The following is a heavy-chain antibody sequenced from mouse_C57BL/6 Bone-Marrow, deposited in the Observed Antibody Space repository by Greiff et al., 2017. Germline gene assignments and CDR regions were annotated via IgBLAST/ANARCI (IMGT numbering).Heavy chain of an antibody. CDR2: IDPSDSYT. CDR3: ARLGERPYYFDY. CDR1: GYTFTSYW. V-gene: IGHV1-69*01. D-gene: IGHD1-2*01. Sequence: VQLQQPGAELVMPGASVKLSCKASGYTFTSYWMHWVKQRPGQGLEWIGEIDPSDSYTNYNQKFKGKSTLTVDKSSSTAYMQLSSLTSADSAVYYCARLGERPYYFDYWGQGTTLTVSS. J-gene: IGHJ2*01.